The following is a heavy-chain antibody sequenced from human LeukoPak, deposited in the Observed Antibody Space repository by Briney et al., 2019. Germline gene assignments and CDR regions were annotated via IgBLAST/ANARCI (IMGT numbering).Heavy chain of an antibody. J-gene: IGHJ4*02. Sequence: GGSLRPSCAASGFTFSSYAMSWVRQAPGKGLEWVSTISGSGDSTYYADSVKGRFTISRDNSKNTLHLQMNSLRAEDTAVYYCARVTRRDDSSGYYSPSDYFDYWGQGTLVTVSS. D-gene: IGHD3-22*01. CDR1: GFTFSSYA. CDR2: ISGSGDST. V-gene: IGHV3-23*01. CDR3: ARVTRRDDSSGYYSPSDYFDY.